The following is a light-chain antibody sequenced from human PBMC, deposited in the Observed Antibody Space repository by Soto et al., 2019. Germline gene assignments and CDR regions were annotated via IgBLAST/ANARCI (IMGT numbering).Light chain of an antibody. CDR2: DVT. CDR1: SNDVGRYTY. CDR3: RSYAVTATYV. V-gene: IGLV2-11*01. J-gene: IGLJ1*01. Sequence: QSALTQPRSVSGSPGQSVTISCTGSSNDVGRYTYVSWYQQHPGKAPKLMIYDVTNRPSGVPDRFSGSKSGSTASLTISGLQAEDEADYYCRSYAVTATYVFGTGTKLTVL.